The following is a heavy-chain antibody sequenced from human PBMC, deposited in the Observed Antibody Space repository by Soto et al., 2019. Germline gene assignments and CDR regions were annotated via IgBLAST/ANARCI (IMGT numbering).Heavy chain of an antibody. J-gene: IGHJ6*03. D-gene: IGHD3-10*01. Sequence: QVQLVQSGAEVKKPGASVKVSCKASGYSFTSHGISWVRQAPGQGLEWMGWISANSGDTNYAQKLQGRVTVTTDTSTSTAYLELRSLRSADTAVYYCARMVRGSNIDYYHYIDDWGKGTTVTVSS. CDR3: ARMVRGSNIDYYHYIDD. CDR1: GYSFTSHG. V-gene: IGHV1-18*01. CDR2: ISANSGDT.